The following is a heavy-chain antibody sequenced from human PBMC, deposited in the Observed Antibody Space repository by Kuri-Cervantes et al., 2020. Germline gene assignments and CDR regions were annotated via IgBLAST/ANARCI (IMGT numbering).Heavy chain of an antibody. Sequence: ASVKVSCKASGYTFTSYDINWVRQATGQGLEWMGWMNPNSGNTGYAQKFQGRVTMTRNTSISTAYMELSSLRSEDTAVYYCARDQLVDTAMANYYYYGMDVWGQGTTVTVSS. J-gene: IGHJ6*02. CDR2: MNPNSGNT. CDR3: ARDQLVDTAMANYYYYGMDV. V-gene: IGHV1-8*01. CDR1: GYTFTSYD. D-gene: IGHD5-18*01.